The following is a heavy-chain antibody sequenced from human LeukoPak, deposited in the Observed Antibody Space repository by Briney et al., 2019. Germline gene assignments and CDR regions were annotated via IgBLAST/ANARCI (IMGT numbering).Heavy chain of an antibody. CDR3: AKDQASSGYYSIDY. J-gene: IGHJ4*02. CDR2: ISGSGGST. Sequence: GGSLRLSCAASGFTFSYYTMSWVRQAPGKGLEWVSAISGSGGSTYCADSVKGRFTISRDNSKNTLYLQMNSLRAEDTAVYYCAKDQASSGYYSIDYWGQGTLVTVSS. CDR1: GFTFSYYT. D-gene: IGHD3-22*01. V-gene: IGHV3-23*01.